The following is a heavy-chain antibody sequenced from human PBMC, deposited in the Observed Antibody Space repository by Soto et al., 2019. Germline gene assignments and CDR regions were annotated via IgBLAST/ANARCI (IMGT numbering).Heavy chain of an antibody. CDR1: GFTFSTYW. D-gene: IGHD2-15*01. CDR3: VRATVVPLGY. CDR2: IKQDGTEK. J-gene: IGHJ4*02. Sequence: GGAMRIYCATSGFTFSTYWMCWVCQAPGKGLEWVANIKQDGTEKYYVDSVKGRFTISRDNAKNSLYLQMNSLRVEDTAVYYCVRATVVPLGYWGQGTLVTVSS. V-gene: IGHV3-7*01.